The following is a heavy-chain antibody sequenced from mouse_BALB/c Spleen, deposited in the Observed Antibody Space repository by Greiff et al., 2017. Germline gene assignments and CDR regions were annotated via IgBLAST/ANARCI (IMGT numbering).Heavy chain of an antibody. D-gene: IGHD1-1*01. J-gene: IGHJ2*01. CDR2: IYPGDGDT. CDR1: GYAFSSSW. Sequence: VQLVESGPELVKPGASVKISCKASGYAFSSSWMNWVKQSPGQGLEWIGRIYPGDGDTNYTGKFKGKATLTADKSSSTAYMQLSSLSSVDSAVYFCATHYYGSRYFDYWGQGTTLTVSS. CDR3: ATHYYGSRYFDY. V-gene: IGHV1-82*01.